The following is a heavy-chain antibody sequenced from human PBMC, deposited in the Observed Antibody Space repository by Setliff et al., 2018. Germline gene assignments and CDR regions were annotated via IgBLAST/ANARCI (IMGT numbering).Heavy chain of an antibody. Sequence: SETLSLTCSVSGDSMSFSYWSWIRQPPGKGLEWIGYIYYSGSTDSHPSLKSRVSISIDTSKNQFSLNVRSVTAADTAIYHCAKGRGEMDSWGQGILVTVSS. CDR2: IYYSGST. J-gene: IGHJ4*02. D-gene: IGHD3-10*01. CDR3: AKGRGEMDS. V-gene: IGHV4-59*01. CDR1: GDSMSFSY.